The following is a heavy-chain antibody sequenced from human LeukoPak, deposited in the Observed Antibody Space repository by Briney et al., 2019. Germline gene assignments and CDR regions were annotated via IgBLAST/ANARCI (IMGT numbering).Heavy chain of an antibody. J-gene: IGHJ4*02. CDR2: ISGSSSYI. CDR3: ARDDDSSGYEGD. D-gene: IGHD3-22*01. Sequence: GGSLRLSCAASGFTFSSYSMNWVRQAPGKGLEWVSSISGSSSYIYYADSVKGRFTISRDNGKNSLYLQMNSLRAEDTAVYYCARDDDSSGYEGDWGQGDLVTVSS. V-gene: IGHV3-21*01. CDR1: GFTFSSYS.